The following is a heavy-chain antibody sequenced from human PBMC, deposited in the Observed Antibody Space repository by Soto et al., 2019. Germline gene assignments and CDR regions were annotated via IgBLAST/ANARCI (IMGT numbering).Heavy chain of an antibody. CDR1: GFTFSIFA. CDR3: AKEVSLGSTVDLGY. CDR2: ISGSGGST. V-gene: IGHV3-23*01. Sequence: GGSLRLSCAASGFTFSIFAMSWVRQSPGKGLEWVSTISGSGGSTYYADAVRGRFTISRDNSMGTLYLQMKSLRVEDTAIYYCAKEVSLGSTVDLGYWGQGALVTVSS. J-gene: IGHJ4*02. D-gene: IGHD7-27*01.